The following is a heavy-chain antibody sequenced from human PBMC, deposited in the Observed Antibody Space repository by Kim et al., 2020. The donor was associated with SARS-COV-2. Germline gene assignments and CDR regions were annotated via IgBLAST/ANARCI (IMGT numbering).Heavy chain of an antibody. J-gene: IGHJ4*02. Sequence: GGSLRLSCAASGFTVSSNYMSWVRQAPGKGLEWVSVIYSGGSTYYADSVKGRFTISRDNSKNTLYLQMNSLRAEDTAVYYCARDLVDYGHFDYWGQGTLVTVSS. CDR2: IYSGGST. D-gene: IGHD3-10*01. V-gene: IGHV3-66*01. CDR1: GFTVSSNY. CDR3: ARDLVDYGHFDY.